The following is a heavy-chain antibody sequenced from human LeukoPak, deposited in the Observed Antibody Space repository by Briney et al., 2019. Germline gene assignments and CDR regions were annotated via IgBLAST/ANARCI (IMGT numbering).Heavy chain of an antibody. CDR2: ISWDTHSR. D-gene: IGHD2-21*02. Sequence: GGSLRLSCAASGFKFDEYTIHWVRRAPGKGLEWVSLISWDTHSRYYSDSVKGRFTIYRDNNRNSLYLQMNSLRAEDTAVYYCARDGFLGPVTAYLDYWGQGTPVTVSS. CDR3: ARDGFLGPVTAYLDY. CDR1: GFKFDEYT. J-gene: IGHJ4*02. V-gene: IGHV3-43*01.